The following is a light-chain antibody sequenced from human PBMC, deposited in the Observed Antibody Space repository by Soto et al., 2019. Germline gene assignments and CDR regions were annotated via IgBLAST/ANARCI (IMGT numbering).Light chain of an antibody. Sequence: QSALTQPASVSGSPGQSITISCSGTSSDVGSYNLVSWYQQHPGKAPKLMIYEGSKRPSGVSNRFSGSKSGNTASLTISGLQAEDEADYYCYSYASSSSSVVFGGGTKLTV. CDR2: EGS. V-gene: IGLV2-23*01. CDR1: SSDVGSYNL. CDR3: YSYASSSSSVV. J-gene: IGLJ2*01.